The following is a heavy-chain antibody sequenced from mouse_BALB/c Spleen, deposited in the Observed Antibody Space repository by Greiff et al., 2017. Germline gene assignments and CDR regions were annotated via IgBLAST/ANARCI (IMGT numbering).Heavy chain of an antibody. Sequence: EVKVVESGGGLVQPGGSLRLSCATSGFTFTDYYMSWVRQPPGKALEWLGFIRNKANGYTTEYSASVKGRFTISRDNSQSILYLQMNTLRAEDSATYYCARGLLRGGYYAMDYWGQGTSVTVSS. CDR2: IRNKANGYTT. J-gene: IGHJ4*01. V-gene: IGHV7-3*02. D-gene: IGHD1-1*01. CDR1: GFTFTDYY. CDR3: ARGLLRGGYYAMDY.